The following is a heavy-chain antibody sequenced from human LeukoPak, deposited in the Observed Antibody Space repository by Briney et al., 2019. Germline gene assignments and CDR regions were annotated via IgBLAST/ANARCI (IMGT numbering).Heavy chain of an antibody. J-gene: IGHJ3*02. V-gene: IGHV1-18*04. CDR2: ISAYNGNT. Sequence: SVKVSCKASGYSFTSYGISWVRQAPGQGLERMGGISAYNGNTNYAQKLQGRITITTDTSTSTAYMELRSLRSDDTAAYYCARGMSSGPYDAFDIWGQGTMVTVSS. CDR1: GYSFTSYG. D-gene: IGHD6-19*01. CDR3: ARGMSSGPYDAFDI.